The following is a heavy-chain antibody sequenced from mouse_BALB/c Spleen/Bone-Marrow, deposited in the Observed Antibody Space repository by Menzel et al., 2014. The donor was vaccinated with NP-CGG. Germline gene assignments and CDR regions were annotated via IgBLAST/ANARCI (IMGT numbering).Heavy chain of an antibody. CDR1: GYTFTSYY. V-gene: IGHV1S81*02. CDR3: TRSTMITYFDY. D-gene: IGHD2-4*01. J-gene: IGHJ2*01. CDR2: INPSNGGT. Sequence: VQLQQSGAELVKPGASVKLSCKASGYTFTSYYMYWVKQRPGQGLEWIGEINPSNGGTNFNEKFKSKATLIVDKSSSTAYMQLSSLTSEDSAVYYCTRSTMITYFDYWGQGTTLTVSS.